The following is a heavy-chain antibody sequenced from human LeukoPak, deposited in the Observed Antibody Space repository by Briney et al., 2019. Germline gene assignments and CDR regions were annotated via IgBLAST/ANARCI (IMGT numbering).Heavy chain of an antibody. CDR1: GGSISSSSYY. J-gene: IGHJ4*02. Sequence: SETLSLTCTVSGGSISSSSYYWGWIRQPPGKGLEWIGSIYYSGNTYYNPSLKSRVTISVDTSKNQFSLKLSSVTAADTAVYYCARELQEVGATFSVDYWGQGTLVTVSS. V-gene: IGHV4-39*07. D-gene: IGHD1-26*01. CDR3: ARELQEVGATFSVDY. CDR2: IYYSGNT.